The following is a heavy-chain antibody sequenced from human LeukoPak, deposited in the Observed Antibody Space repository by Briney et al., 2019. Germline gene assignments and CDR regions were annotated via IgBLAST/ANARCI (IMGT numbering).Heavy chain of an antibody. CDR2: INPNGGGT. CDR1: GYTFTGYY. V-gene: IGHV1-2*06. CDR3: ARDRLEGNYYDSSGYQTFDY. D-gene: IGHD3-22*01. Sequence: GASVKVSCKASGYTFTGYYMHWVRQAPGQGLEWMGRINPNGGGTNYAQKFQGRVTMTRDTSISTAYMELSRLRSDDTAVYYCARDRLEGNYYDSSGYQTFDYWGQGTLVTVSS. J-gene: IGHJ4*02.